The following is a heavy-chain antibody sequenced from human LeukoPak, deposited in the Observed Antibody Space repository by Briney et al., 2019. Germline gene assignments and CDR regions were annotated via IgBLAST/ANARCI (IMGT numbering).Heavy chain of an antibody. J-gene: IGHJ4*02. Sequence: QTGGSLRLSCAASGFTFSNFAVHWVRQAPGKGLEWVALISYDGSNQYHADSVKGRFTISRDNSKNTVYLQMNSLRAEDTAVYYCARGPYDYVWGSYRPFDYWGQGTLVTVSS. V-gene: IGHV3-30-3*01. D-gene: IGHD3-16*02. CDR2: ISYDGSNQ. CDR1: GFTFSNFA. CDR3: ARGPYDYVWGSYRPFDY.